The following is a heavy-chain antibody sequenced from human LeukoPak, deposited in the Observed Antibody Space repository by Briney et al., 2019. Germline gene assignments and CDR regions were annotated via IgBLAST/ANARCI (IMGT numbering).Heavy chain of an antibody. J-gene: IGHJ4*02. CDR1: GYTFTSYG. D-gene: IGHD3-22*01. Sequence: ASVKVSCKASGYTFTSYGISWVRQAPGQGLEWMGGIIPIFGTANYAQKFQGRVTITTDESTSTAYMELSSLRSEDTAVYYCASGVGYYDSSGHYWGQGTLVTVSS. CDR3: ASGVGYYDSSGHY. V-gene: IGHV1-69*05. CDR2: IIPIFGTA.